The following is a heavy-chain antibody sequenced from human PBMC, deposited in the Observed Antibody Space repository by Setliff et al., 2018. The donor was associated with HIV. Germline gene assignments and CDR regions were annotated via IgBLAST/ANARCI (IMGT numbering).Heavy chain of an antibody. Sequence: SETLSLTCTVSGGSIGTSNYYWGWIRQPPGKGLEWIGSFYYGGSTYYNPSLKSRVTISVDSPKNQFSLNLYSVTAADTALYYCARGLRFGDPRRGKKFDPWGQGTLVTVSS. D-gene: IGHD3-10*01. CDR1: GGSIGTSNYY. J-gene: IGHJ5*02. V-gene: IGHV4-39*01. CDR2: FYYGGST. CDR3: ARGLRFGDPRRGKKFDP.